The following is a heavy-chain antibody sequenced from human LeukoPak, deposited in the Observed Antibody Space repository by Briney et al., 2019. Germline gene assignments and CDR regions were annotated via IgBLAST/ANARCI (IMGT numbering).Heavy chain of an antibody. D-gene: IGHD2-15*01. CDR3: SRIDNWFDP. Sequence: KPSETLSLTCTVSGGSISSYYWSWIRQPAGKGLEWIGYIYYSGSTYYNPSLKSRVTISVDTSKNQFSLKLSSVTAADTAVYYCSRIDNWFDPWGQGTLVTVSS. CDR2: IYYSGST. V-gene: IGHV4-59*12. CDR1: GGSISSYY. J-gene: IGHJ5*02.